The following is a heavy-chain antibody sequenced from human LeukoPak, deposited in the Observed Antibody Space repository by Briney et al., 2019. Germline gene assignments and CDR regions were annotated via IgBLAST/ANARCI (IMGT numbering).Heavy chain of an antibody. CDR1: GYSISSGYY. CDR3: ARLGTYYYDSSGYPDI. CDR2: IYHSGST. Sequence: SETLSLTCAVSGYSISSGYYWGWIRQPPGKGLEWIGSIYHSGSTYYNPSLKSRVTISVDTSKNQFSLKLSSVTAADTAVYYCARLGTYYYDSSGYPDIWGQGTMVTVSS. D-gene: IGHD3-22*01. J-gene: IGHJ3*02. V-gene: IGHV4-38-2*01.